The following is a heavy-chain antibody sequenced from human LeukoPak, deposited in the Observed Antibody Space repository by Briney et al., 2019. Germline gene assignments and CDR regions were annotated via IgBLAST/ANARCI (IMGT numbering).Heavy chain of an antibody. CDR1: NDSISSGDYY. V-gene: IGHV4-30-4*01. D-gene: IGHD2-15*01. J-gene: IGHJ4*02. CDR2: IFHRGGT. CDR3: VREILYCSGGSCYRGPFDN. Sequence: PSETLSLTCTVSNDSISSGDYYWNWIRQPPGKGLEWIGYIFHRGGTSYNPSLKSRVLFSVDTSQNQFSLKLNSVTAADTAVYYCVREILYCSGGSCYRGPFDNWGQGTLVTVSS.